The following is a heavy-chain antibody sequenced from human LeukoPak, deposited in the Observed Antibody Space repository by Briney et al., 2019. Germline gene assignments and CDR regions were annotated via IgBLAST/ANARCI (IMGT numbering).Heavy chain of an antibody. D-gene: IGHD1-1*01. Sequence: PSETLSLTCTVSGGSISSYHLNWIRQPPGEGLEWIVYIYYSGSTNYNPSLKSRVTISVDTSKNQFSLKLSSVTAADTAVYYCARGLEYYYSFYAMDVWGQGTTVTVSS. J-gene: IGHJ6*02. CDR3: ARGLEYYYSFYAMDV. CDR2: IYYSGST. V-gene: IGHV4-59*01. CDR1: GGSISSYH.